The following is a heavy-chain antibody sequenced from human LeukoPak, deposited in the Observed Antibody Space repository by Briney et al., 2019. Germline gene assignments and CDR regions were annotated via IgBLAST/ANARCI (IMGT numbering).Heavy chain of an antibody. J-gene: IGHJ4*02. V-gene: IGHV1-69*05. D-gene: IGHD3-22*01. CDR3: ASGYYYDSSVYLTYFDY. CDR2: IIPIFGTA. CDR1: GGTFSSYA. Sequence: SVKVSCKASGGTFSSYAISWVRQAPGQGLEWMGGIIPIFGTANYAQKFQGRVTITTDESTSTAYMELSSLRSEDTAVYYCASGYYYDSSVYLTYFDYWGQGTLVTVSS.